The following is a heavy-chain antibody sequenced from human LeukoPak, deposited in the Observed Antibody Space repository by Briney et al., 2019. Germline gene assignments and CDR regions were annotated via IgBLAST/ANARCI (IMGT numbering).Heavy chain of an antibody. D-gene: IGHD3-10*01. CDR2: INSDGSST. CDR3: ARDASVRGVRRYYYYYMDV. V-gene: IGHV3-74*01. CDR1: GFTFSSYW. J-gene: IGHJ6*03. Sequence: GGSLRLSCAASGFTFSSYWMHWVRQAPGKGLVWVSRINSDGSSTSYADSVKGRFTISRDNAKNTLYLQMNSLRAEDTAVYYCARDASVRGVRRYYYYYMDVWGKGTTVTISS.